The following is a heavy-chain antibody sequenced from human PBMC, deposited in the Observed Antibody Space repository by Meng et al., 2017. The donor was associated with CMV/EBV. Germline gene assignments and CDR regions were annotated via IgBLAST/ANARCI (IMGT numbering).Heavy chain of an antibody. CDR2: IYSGGST. CDR3: ARDLIVVVPAAEAWYYYGMDV. V-gene: IGHV3-53*01. D-gene: IGHD2-2*01. Sequence: GGSLRLSCAASGFTVSSNYMSWVRQAPGKGLEWVSVIYSGGSTYYADSVKGRFTISRDNSKNTLYLQMNSLRAEDTAVYYCARDLIVVVPAAEAWYYYGMDVWGQGTTVTVSS. J-gene: IGHJ6*02. CDR1: GFTVSSNY.